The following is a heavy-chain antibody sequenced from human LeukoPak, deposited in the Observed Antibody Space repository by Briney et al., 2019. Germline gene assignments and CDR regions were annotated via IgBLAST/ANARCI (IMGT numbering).Heavy chain of an antibody. V-gene: IGHV3-23*01. Sequence: GGSLRLSCAPSGFSIYSYSFNWVRQAPGKGLEWVSAIGGAQDDTYYEDSVKGRFIISRDRSKNTLYLQMNTLRAEDTAVYYCARRVDGSGTYYIDQWGQGTLVTVSS. CDR1: GFSIYSYS. CDR3: ARRVDGSGTYYIDQ. D-gene: IGHD3-10*01. CDR2: IGGAQDDT. J-gene: IGHJ4*02.